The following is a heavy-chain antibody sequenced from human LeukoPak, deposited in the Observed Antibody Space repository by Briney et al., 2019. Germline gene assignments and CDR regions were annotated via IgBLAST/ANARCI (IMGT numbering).Heavy chain of an antibody. CDR1: GFTFRSYA. CDR2: ISYDGSTK. CDR3: ETLQEN. V-gene: IGHV3-30-3*01. Sequence: PGRSLRLSCAASGFTFRSYAMHWVRQAPGKGLEWVAVISYDGSTKYYADSVKGRFTISRDNSKNTLYLQMNSLRVEDTAVYYCETLQENWGQGTLVSVSS. J-gene: IGHJ4*02.